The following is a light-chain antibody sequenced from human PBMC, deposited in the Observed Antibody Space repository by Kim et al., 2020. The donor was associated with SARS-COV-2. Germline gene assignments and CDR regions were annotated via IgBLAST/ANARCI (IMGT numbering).Light chain of an antibody. CDR2: SNN. CDR3: AAWDGSLNGYV. CDR1: SSNIGSRI. J-gene: IGLJ1*01. V-gene: IGLV1-44*01. Sequence: GHRVTISCSGSSSNIGSRIVNWYQQLPGTAPKLLIYSNNQRPSGVPDRFSGSKSGTSGSLAISGLQSEDEADYYCAAWDGSLNGYVFGTGTKVTVL.